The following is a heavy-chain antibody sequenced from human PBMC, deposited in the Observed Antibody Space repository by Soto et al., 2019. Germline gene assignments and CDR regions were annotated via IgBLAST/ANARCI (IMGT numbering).Heavy chain of an antibody. J-gene: IGHJ3*02. Sequence: SVKVCCKASGYTFTYRYLHWVRQAPGQALEWMGWITPFNGNTNYAQKFQDRVTITRDRSMSTAYMELSSLRSEDTAMYYCASLYYYDSSGPRGLFDIWGQGTTVIVSS. CDR1: GYTFTYRY. CDR2: ITPFNGNT. V-gene: IGHV1-45*02. D-gene: IGHD3-22*01. CDR3: ASLYYYDSSGPRGLFDI.